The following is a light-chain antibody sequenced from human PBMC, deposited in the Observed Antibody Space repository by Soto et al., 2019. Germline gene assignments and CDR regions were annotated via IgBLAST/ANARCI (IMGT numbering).Light chain of an antibody. J-gene: IGKJ4*01. CDR3: LPYYAGLALS. CDR2: WAS. Sequence: DIVMTQSPDSLAVSLGERATINCKSSQSVFSRSNNQNYLAWFQQKPGQTPKMLIFWASTRQSGVPDRFRGSGSGTDFTLTINNLHAEDVAVYYCLPYYAGLALSFGGGTKVEIK. CDR1: QSVFSRSNNQNY. V-gene: IGKV4-1*01.